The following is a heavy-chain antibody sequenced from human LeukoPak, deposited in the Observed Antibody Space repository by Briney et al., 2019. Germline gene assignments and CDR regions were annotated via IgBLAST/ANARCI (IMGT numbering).Heavy chain of an antibody. CDR3: ARDETSYYYDSSGLDY. CDR1: GGTFSSYA. V-gene: IGHV1-69*13. D-gene: IGHD3-22*01. CDR2: IIPIFGTA. Sequence: GASVKVSCKASGGTFSSYAISWVRQAPGQGLEWMGGIIPIFGTANYAQKFQGRVTITADESTSTAYTELSSLRSEDTAVYYCARDETSYYYDSSGLDYWGQGTLVTVSS. J-gene: IGHJ4*02.